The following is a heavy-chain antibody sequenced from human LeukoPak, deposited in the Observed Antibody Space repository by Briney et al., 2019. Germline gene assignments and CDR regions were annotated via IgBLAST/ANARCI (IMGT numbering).Heavy chain of an antibody. D-gene: IGHD3-22*01. CDR2: IYYSGST. Sequence: SETLSLTCTVSGGSISSGDYYWSWIRQPPGKGLEWIGYIYYSGSTYYNPSLKSRVTISVGTSKNQFSLKLSSVTAADTAVYYCARDRGVYYDSSGSYLYYFDYWGQGTLVTVSS. J-gene: IGHJ4*02. CDR3: ARDRGVYYDSSGSYLYYFDY. V-gene: IGHV4-30-4*01. CDR1: GGSISSGDYY.